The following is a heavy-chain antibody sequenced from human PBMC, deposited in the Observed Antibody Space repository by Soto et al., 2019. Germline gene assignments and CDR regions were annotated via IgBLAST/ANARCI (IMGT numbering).Heavy chain of an antibody. D-gene: IGHD2-8*01. V-gene: IGHV1-2*02. J-gene: IGHJ6*02. Sequence: QVPLVQSGAEVKKPGASVQVSCKASGYTFTSYYMHWVRQAPGQGLEWMGWINPDSGVTYYPHKFQDRVTMTRDTSISTAYMELSRLTSDDTALYYCARDRGVRDVWGQGTTVIVSS. CDR3: ARDRGVRDV. CDR2: INPDSGVT. CDR1: GYTFTSYY.